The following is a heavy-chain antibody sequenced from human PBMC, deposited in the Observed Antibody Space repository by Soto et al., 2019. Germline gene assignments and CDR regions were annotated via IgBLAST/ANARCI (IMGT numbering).Heavy chain of an antibody. CDR2: IYYSGST. J-gene: IGHJ4*02. D-gene: IGHD2-2*01. CDR3: ARRELSGCSSTSCYSASPIDY. V-gene: IGHV4-39*01. Sequence: SETLSLTCTVSGGSISSSSYYWGWIRQPPGKGLEWIGSIYYSGSTYYNPSLKSRVTISVDTSKNLFSLKLSSVTAADTAVYYCARRELSGCSSTSCYSASPIDYWGQGTLVTVSS. CDR1: GGSISSSSYY.